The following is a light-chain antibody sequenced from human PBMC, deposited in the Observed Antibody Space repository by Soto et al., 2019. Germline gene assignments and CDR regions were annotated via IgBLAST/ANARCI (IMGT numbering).Light chain of an antibody. CDR3: QQYNFWPRT. V-gene: IGKV3-15*01. J-gene: IGKJ1*01. Sequence: EIVVTQSPATLSVSPGESATLSCRASQSVFSNLAWYQQKPGQAPRLLIYGASTRATDVPARFSGSGSGTEFILTIRSLQSEDFAVYYCQQYNFWPRTFGQGTKVAIK. CDR1: QSVFSN. CDR2: GAS.